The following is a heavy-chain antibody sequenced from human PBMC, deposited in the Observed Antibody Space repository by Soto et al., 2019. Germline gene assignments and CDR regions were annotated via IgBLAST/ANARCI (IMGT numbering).Heavy chain of an antibody. J-gene: IGHJ6*03. CDR2: ISAYNGNT. CDR3: ARSTPVRQNYQYYYMDV. D-gene: IGHD2-2*01. Sequence: ASVKVSCKASGYTFTSYGISWVRQAPGQGLEWMGWISAYNGNTNYAQKLQGRVTMTTDTSTSTAYMELRSLRSDDTAVYYCARSTPVRQNYQYYYMDVWGKGTTVTVSS. CDR1: GYTFTSYG. V-gene: IGHV1-18*01.